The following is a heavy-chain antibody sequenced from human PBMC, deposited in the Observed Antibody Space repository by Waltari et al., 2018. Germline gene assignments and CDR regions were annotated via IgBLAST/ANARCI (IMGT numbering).Heavy chain of an antibody. CDR2: IKQDGREK. Sequence: EVRLVEAGGGLVQPGGSLSLSWAAYGFPFSSYWMGWVRQAPGKGLEGVANIKQDGREKNYVDSVKGRFTISRDNAKNSLDLQMNSLRAEDTAVYYCARGYNKFDYWGQGNLVTVSS. J-gene: IGHJ4*02. V-gene: IGHV3-7*01. D-gene: IGHD4-4*01. CDR1: GFPFSSYW. CDR3: ARGYNKFDY.